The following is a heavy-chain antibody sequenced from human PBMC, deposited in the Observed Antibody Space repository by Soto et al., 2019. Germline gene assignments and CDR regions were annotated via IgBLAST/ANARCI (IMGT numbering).Heavy chain of an antibody. Sequence: PSETLSLTCAVYGGSFSGYYWSWIRQPPGKGLEWIGEINHSGSTNYNPSLKSRVTISVDTSKNQFSLKLNSVTAADTAVYYCARTVLGPDLLADSFVDYYYYMDVWGQGTTVTVSS. CDR2: INHSGST. CDR3: ARTVLGPDLLADSFVDYYYYMDV. D-gene: IGHD3-9*01. CDR1: GGSFSGYY. J-gene: IGHJ6*03. V-gene: IGHV4-34*01.